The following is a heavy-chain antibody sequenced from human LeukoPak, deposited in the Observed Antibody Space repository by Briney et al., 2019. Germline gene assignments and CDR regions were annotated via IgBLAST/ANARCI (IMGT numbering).Heavy chain of an antibody. J-gene: IGHJ5*02. CDR1: GGSISSYY. V-gene: IGHV4-59*01. CDR2: IYYSGST. CDR3: ARSPRRWFDP. Sequence: SETLSLTCTVSGGSISSYYWSWIRQPPGKGLEWIGYIYYSGSTNYNPSLKSRVTISVDTSKNQFSLKLSPVTAADTAVYYWARSPRRWFDPWGQGTLVTVSS.